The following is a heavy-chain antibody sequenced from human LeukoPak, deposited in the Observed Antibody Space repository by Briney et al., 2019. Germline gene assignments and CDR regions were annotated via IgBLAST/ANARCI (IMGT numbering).Heavy chain of an antibody. D-gene: IGHD2/OR15-2a*01. CDR3: ARTRLSCDC. CDR2: INLDGSEK. J-gene: IGHJ4*02. Sequence: GGSLRLSCAASVFTCSSYWMTWVRQAPGKGLEWVASINLDGSEKNYVDSVEGRFAISRDNAKKSLFLQMNSLRDEDTAVYYCARTRLSCDCWGQGTLVTVSS. CDR1: VFTCSSYW. V-gene: IGHV3-7*01.